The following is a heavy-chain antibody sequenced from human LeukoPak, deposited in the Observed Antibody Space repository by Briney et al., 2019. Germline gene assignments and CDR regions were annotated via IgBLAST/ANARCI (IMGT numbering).Heavy chain of an antibody. D-gene: IGHD6-19*01. J-gene: IGHJ4*02. CDR3: ASPHPYSSGWDLDY. CDR2: IYYSGST. Sequence: SETLSLTCTVSGGSISSSSYYWSWIRQPPGKGLEWIGYIYYSGSTNYNPSLKSRVTISVDTSKNQFSLKLSSVTAADTAVYYCASPHPYSSGWDLDYWGQGTLVTVSS. CDR1: GGSISSSSYY. V-gene: IGHV4-61*05.